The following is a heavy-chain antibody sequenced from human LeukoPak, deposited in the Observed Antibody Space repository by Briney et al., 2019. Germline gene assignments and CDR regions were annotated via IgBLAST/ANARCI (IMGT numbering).Heavy chain of an antibody. Sequence: GSLRLPCAASGFPFSFYCMHWVPQAPGKGLEWVARLVYDARSDYANSVKGRFSISRDDSRNTLFLDMSNLRVEDAALYYCARDLSAAFDFWGQGVLVTVSS. D-gene: IGHD6-25*01. CDR2: LVYDARS. CDR3: ARDLSAAFDF. V-gene: IGHV3-33*01. CDR1: GFPFSFYC. J-gene: IGHJ4*02.